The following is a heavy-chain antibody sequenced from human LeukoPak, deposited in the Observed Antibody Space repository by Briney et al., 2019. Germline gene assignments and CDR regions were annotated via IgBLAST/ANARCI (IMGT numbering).Heavy chain of an antibody. J-gene: IGHJ4*02. CDR2: THPSTGNP. Sequence: ASVKVSCKASGYTFTNYAMNWVRQAPGQGLEWMGWTHPSTGNPTYAQAFTGRFVFSLDTSVSTTYLQISSLKTEDTAVYYCARAYQRLGQLSLPDYWGQGTLVTVSS. CDR3: ARAYQRLGQLSLPDY. V-gene: IGHV7-4-1*02. D-gene: IGHD3-16*02. CDR1: GYTFTNYA.